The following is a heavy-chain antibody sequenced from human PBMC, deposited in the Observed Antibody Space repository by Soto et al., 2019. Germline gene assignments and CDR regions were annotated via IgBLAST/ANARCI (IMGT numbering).Heavy chain of an antibody. J-gene: IGHJ5*02. CDR1: GFTFSDYY. Sequence: GVLRLSCAASGFTFSDYYMSWIRQAPGKGLEWVSYISSSSSYTNYADSVKGRFTISRDNAKNSLYLQMNSLRAEDTAVYYCARLGSADNNWFDPWGQGTLVTVSS. D-gene: IGHD2-2*01. CDR2: ISSSSSYT. CDR3: ARLGSADNNWFDP. V-gene: IGHV3-11*06.